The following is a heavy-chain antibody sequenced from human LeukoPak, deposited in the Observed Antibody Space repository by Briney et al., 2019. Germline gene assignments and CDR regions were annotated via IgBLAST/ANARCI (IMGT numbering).Heavy chain of an antibody. CDR1: GFTFSSYW. Sequence: GGSLRLSCAASGFTFSSYWMSWVRQAPGKGLEWVANIKQDGSEKYYVDSVKGRFTISRDNANKSLYLQMNSLRAEDTAVYYCATVIPPRYFPWGRGTLVTVSS. CDR3: ATVIPPRYFP. V-gene: IGHV3-7*01. CDR2: IKQDGSEK. J-gene: IGHJ2*01. D-gene: IGHD3-9*01.